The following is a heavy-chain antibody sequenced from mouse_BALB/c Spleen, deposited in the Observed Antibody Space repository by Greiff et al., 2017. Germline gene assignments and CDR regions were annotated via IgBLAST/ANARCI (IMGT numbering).Heavy chain of an antibody. CDR1: GFTFSSFG. J-gene: IGHJ4*01. Sequence: EVQVVESGGGLVQPGGSRKLSCAASGFTFSSFGMHWVRQAPEKGLEWVAYISSGSSTIYYADTVKGRFTISRDNPKNTLFLQMTSLRSEDTAMYYCAISSQYAMDYWGQGTSVTVSS. CDR2: ISSGSSTI. V-gene: IGHV5-17*02. CDR3: AISSQYAMDY.